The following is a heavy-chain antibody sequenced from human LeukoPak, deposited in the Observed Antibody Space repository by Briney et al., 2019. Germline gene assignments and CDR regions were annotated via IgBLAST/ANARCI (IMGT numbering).Heavy chain of an antibody. V-gene: IGHV4-59*12. CDR1: GGSISSYY. CDR3: ARIRGYSGYGRYFDY. Sequence: SETLSLTCTVSGGSISSYYWSWIRQPPGKGLEWIGYIYYSGSTNYNPSLKSRVTISVDTSKNQFSLKLSSVTAADTAVYYCARIRGYSGYGRYFDYWGQGTLVTVSS. J-gene: IGHJ4*02. D-gene: IGHD5-12*01. CDR2: IYYSGST.